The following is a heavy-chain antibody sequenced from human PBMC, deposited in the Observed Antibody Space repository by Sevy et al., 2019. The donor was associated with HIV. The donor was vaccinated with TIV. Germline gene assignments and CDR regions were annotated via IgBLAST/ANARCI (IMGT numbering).Heavy chain of an antibody. J-gene: IGHJ4*02. D-gene: IGHD6-13*01. V-gene: IGHV3-49*04. CDR3: TRWKAAQSIFDY. Sequence: GGSLRLSCTASGFTFGDYCMSWVRQAPGKGLEWVAFLKSDVYGGTVDHAASVRGRFVISTDDSKTNAYLQMNDLKTEDTSVYYCTRWKAAQSIFDYWGQGALVTVSS. CDR1: GFTFGDYC. CDR2: LKSDVYGGTV.